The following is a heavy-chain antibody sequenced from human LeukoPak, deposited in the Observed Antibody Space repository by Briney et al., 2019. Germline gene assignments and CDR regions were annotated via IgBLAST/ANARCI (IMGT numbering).Heavy chain of an antibody. J-gene: IGHJ4*02. V-gene: IGHV3-64*01. D-gene: IGHD4-23*01. CDR1: GFTFSYYA. CDR3: ARVGDNSYFDY. CDR2: ISSDGSGT. Sequence: GGSLRLSCAASGFTFSYYAMHWVRQAPGKGLEYVSAISSDGSGTYYANSVKGRVSISRDNPKNTLYLQMGSLRAEDMAVYYCARVGDNSYFDYWGQGTLVTVSS.